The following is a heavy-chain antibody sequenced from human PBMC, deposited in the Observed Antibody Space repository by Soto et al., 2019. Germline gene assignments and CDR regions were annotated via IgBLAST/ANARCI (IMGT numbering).Heavy chain of an antibody. Sequence: GESLKISCKGSGYSFTSYWIGWVRQMPGKGLEWMGIIYPGDSDTRYSPSFQGQVTISADKSISTAYLQWSSLKASDTAMYYCARPVSGITGTGPYYYMDVWGKGTTVTISS. CDR2: IYPGDSDT. J-gene: IGHJ6*03. V-gene: IGHV5-51*01. CDR3: ARPVSGITGTGPYYYMDV. D-gene: IGHD1-20*01. CDR1: GYSFTSYW.